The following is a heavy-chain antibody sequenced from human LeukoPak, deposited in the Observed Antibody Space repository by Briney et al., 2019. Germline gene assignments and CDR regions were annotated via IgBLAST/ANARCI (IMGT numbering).Heavy chain of an antibody. CDR2: INHSGST. Sequence: SETLSLTCAVYGGSFSGYYWSWIRQPPGKGLEWIGEINHSGSTNYNPSLKSRVTISVDTSKNQFSLKLSSVTAADTAVYYCARGWSSSSPIDYWAREPWSPSPQ. V-gene: IGHV4-34*01. CDR3: ARGWSSSSPIDY. J-gene: IGHJ4*02. D-gene: IGHD6-6*01. CDR1: GGSFSGYY.